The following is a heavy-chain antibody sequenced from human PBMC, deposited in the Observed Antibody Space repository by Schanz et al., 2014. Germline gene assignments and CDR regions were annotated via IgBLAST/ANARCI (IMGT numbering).Heavy chain of an antibody. CDR1: GFTFSNSP. V-gene: IGHV3-30*14. Sequence: QVQLVESGGGVVQPGRSLRLSCAASGFTFSNSPLHWVRQAPGKGLDWVAVISYDGSITYYADSVKDRFTISRDNSKNTLYLQMGSLRAEDTAVYYCARVQRATAAALDYWGQGTLVTVSS. CDR2: ISYDGSIT. CDR3: ARVQRATAAALDY. J-gene: IGHJ4*02. D-gene: IGHD2-2*01.